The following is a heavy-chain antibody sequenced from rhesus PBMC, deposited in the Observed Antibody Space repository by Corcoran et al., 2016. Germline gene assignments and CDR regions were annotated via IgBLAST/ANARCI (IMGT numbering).Heavy chain of an antibody. Sequence: EVQLVQSGAEVKKPGASVKISCTASGYTFTDHYLNWVRQTPGKGLEWMGGINPEDGEADEEQKYQDRVTITADMSTDTAYMELSSLRAEDTAVYYGARAPGGSGWGFDYWGQGVLVTVSS. D-gene: IGHD6-31*01. V-gene: IGHV1-111*02. CDR3: ARAPGGSGWGFDY. J-gene: IGHJ4*01. CDR1: GYTFTDHY. CDR2: INPEDGEA.